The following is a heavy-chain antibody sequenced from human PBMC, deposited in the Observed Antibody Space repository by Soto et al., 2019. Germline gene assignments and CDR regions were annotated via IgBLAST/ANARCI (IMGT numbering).Heavy chain of an antibody. Sequence: SETLSPTSAIYGSTFNDFYWICIRQPPGKGLEWIGEVHHGGGTRYNPSLQSRVTISVDTSKNHFSLSLSSVTAADAAVYYCATGSEFAWEVAAVWGQG. D-gene: IGHD6-25*01. CDR2: VHHGGGT. CDR3: ATGSEFAWEVAAV. J-gene: IGHJ1*01. CDR1: GSTFNDFY. V-gene: IGHV4-34*01.